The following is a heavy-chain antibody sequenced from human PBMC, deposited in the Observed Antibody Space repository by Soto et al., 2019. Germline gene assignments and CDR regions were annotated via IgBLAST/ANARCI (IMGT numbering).Heavy chain of an antibody. V-gene: IGHV1-18*01. J-gene: IGHJ5*02. CDR1: GYTFTSYG. CDR3: ARAIQFKPYYYDSTWSDP. CDR2: ISAYNGNT. D-gene: IGHD3-22*01. Sequence: ASVKVSCKASGYTFTSYGISWVRQAPGQGLEWMGWISAYNGNTNYAQKLQGRVTMTTDTSTSTAYMELRSLRSDDTAVYYCARAIQFKPYYYDSTWSDPWGQGTLVTVSS.